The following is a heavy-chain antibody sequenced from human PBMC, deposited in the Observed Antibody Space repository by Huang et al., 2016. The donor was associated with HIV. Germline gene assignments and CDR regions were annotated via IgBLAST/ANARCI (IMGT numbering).Heavy chain of an antibody. Sequence: LQLQESGPGLVKSSETLSLICTVSGGSISSSSYYWGWIRQPPGKGPEWIGSIYYSGNTYYNPPLKSRVTISGDTSKNQFSLKVNSGTDADTAVYYCARHGRVAGHYYNNMDVWGRGTTVTVSS. J-gene: IGHJ6*02. V-gene: IGHV4-39*01. CDR3: ARHGRVAGHYYNNMDV. CDR1: GGSISSSSYY. D-gene: IGHD6-19*01. CDR2: IYYSGNT.